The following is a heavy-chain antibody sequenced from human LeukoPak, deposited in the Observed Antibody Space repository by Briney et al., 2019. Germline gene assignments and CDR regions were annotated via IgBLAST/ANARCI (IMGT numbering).Heavy chain of an antibody. Sequence: TGGSLRLSCAASGFTFSSYAMSWVRQAPGKGLEWVSAISVSGGSTYYADSVKGRFTISRDNSKNTLYLQMNSLRAEDTAVYYCAKDLSARWLQSIFDYWGQGTLVTVSS. D-gene: IGHD5-24*01. CDR2: ISVSGGST. CDR3: AKDLSARWLQSIFDY. J-gene: IGHJ4*02. CDR1: GFTFSSYA. V-gene: IGHV3-23*01.